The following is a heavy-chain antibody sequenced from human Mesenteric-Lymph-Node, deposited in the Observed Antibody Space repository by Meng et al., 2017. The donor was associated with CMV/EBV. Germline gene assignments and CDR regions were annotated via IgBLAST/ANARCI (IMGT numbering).Heavy chain of an antibody. CDR1: GYTFTGYY. CDR3: ARDRARL. D-gene: IGHD3-22*01. Sequence: QVQLVQAGAEVKKPGASVKVSCKASGYTFTGYYMHWVRQAPGQGLEWMGRINPNSGGTNYAQKFQGRVTMTRDTSIITAYMEVGRRGSGDTAVYDCARDRARLWGQGTLVTVSS. J-gene: IGHJ4*02. V-gene: IGHV1-2*06. CDR2: INPNSGGT.